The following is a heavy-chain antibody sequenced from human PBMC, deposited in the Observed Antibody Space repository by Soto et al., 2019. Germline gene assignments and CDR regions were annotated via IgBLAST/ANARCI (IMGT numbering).Heavy chain of an antibody. CDR1: GYSFTTYT. D-gene: IGHD3-3*01. Sequence: VASVKVSCKASGYSFTTYTMHWVRQAPGQGLEWMGWINVGNGDTKYSQKFQGRVTITRDTSARTAYMDLSSLRSDDTAVYYCARDMVRSLGWTYMYYFDYWGQGTLVTVSS. CDR2: INVGNGDT. CDR3: ARDMVRSLGWTYMYYFDY. J-gene: IGHJ4*02. V-gene: IGHV1-3*01.